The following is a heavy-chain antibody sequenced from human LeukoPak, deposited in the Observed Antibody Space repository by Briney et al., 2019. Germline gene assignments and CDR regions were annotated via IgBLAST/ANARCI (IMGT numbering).Heavy chain of an antibody. D-gene: IGHD3-10*01. CDR3: ARRYYGSGSGYYFDY. V-gene: IGHV5-51*01. CDR1: GYSFTSYW. Sequence: PGESLKISCKGSGYSFTSYWIGWVRQMPGKGLEWMGIIHPGDSDTRYSPSFQGQVTISADKSISTAYLQWSSLKASDTAMYYCARRYYGSGSGYYFDYWGQGTLVTVSS. J-gene: IGHJ4*02. CDR2: IHPGDSDT.